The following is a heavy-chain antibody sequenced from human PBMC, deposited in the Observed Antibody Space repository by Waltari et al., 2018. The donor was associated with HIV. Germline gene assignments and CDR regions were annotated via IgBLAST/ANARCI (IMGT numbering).Heavy chain of an antibody. Sequence: QVQLVQSGAEVKKPGASVKVSCKASGYTFTSYCISWVRQAPGQGLEWMGWISAYTGHTNYAQKLHGSVTRTTDTSTSTAYMDLGSLRSDDTAFYYCARALWSGYYTPYYFDYWGQGTLVTVSS. CDR3: ARALWSGYYTPYYFDY. D-gene: IGHD3-3*01. CDR1: GYTFTSYC. J-gene: IGHJ4*02. CDR2: ISAYTGHT. V-gene: IGHV1-18*01.